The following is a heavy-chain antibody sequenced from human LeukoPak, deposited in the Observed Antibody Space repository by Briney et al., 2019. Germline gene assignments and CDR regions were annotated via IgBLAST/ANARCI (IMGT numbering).Heavy chain of an antibody. CDR3: AREGSSSSWDY. CDR1: CGSISSYY. J-gene: IGHJ4*02. V-gene: IGHV4-59*01. D-gene: IGHD6-13*01. CDR2: IYYSGST. Sequence: SETLSLTCTVSCGSISSYYWSWIRQPPGKGLECIGYIYYSGSTNYNPSLKSRVTISVETSKNQFFLKLSSVTAADTAVYYCAREGSSSSWDYWGQGTLVTVSS.